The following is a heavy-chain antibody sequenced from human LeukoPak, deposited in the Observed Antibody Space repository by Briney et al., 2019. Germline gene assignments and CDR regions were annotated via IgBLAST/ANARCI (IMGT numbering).Heavy chain of an antibody. CDR3: ARGSRGWYGFSADY. CDR1: GGSFSGYY. J-gene: IGHJ4*02. D-gene: IGHD6-19*01. CDR2: INHSGNT. Sequence: NPSETLSLTCAVYGGSFSGYYWSWTRQPPGKGLEWIGEINHSGNTKYNPSLKSRVTISVDTSKNQFSLKLNSVTAADTAVYYCARGSRGWYGFSADYWGQGTLVTVSS. V-gene: IGHV4-34*01.